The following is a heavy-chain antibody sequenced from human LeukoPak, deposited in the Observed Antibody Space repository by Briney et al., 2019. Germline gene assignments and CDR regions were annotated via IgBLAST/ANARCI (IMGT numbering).Heavy chain of an antibody. CDR3: ARAAITANWFDP. CDR1: GGSISSYY. V-gene: IGHV4-59*01. Sequence: SETLSLTCTVSGGSISSYYRSWIRQPPGKGLAWIGYIYYSGSTNYNPSLKSRVTISVDTSKNQFSLKLSSVTAADTAVYYCARAAITANWFDPWGQGTLVTVSS. CDR2: IYYSGST. D-gene: IGHD5-18*01. J-gene: IGHJ5*02.